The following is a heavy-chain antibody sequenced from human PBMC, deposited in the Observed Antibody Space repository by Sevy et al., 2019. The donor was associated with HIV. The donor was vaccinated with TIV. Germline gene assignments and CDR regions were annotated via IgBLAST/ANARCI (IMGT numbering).Heavy chain of an antibody. CDR2: ISSSSSYI. D-gene: IGHD1-26*01. V-gene: IGHV3-21*01. Sequence: GSLRLSCAASGFTFSSYSMNWVRQAPGKGLEWVSSISSSSSYIYYADSVKGRFTISRDNAKNSLYLQMNSLRAEDTAVYYCLVGARDYYYGMDVWGQGTTVTVSS. CDR3: LVGARDYYYGMDV. J-gene: IGHJ6*02. CDR1: GFTFSSYS.